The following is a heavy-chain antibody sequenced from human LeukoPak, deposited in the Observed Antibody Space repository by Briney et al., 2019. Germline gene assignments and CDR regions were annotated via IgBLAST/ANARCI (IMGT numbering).Heavy chain of an antibody. V-gene: IGHV3-33*01. CDR1: GFTFSSYG. J-gene: IGHJ3*02. CDR3: ARMEEMATYDAFDI. CDR2: IWYDGSNK. Sequence: PGGSLRLSCAASGFTFSSYGMHWVRQAPGKGLEWVAVIWYDGSNKYYADSVKGRFTISRDNSKNTLYLQMNSLRAEDTAVYYCARMEEMATYDAFDIWGQGTMVTVSS. D-gene: IGHD5-12*01.